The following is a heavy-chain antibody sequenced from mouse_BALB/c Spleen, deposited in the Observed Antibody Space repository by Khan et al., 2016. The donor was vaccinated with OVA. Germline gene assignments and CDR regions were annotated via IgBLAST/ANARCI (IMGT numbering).Heavy chain of an antibody. CDR2: INPHIGET. D-gene: IGHD1-1*01. V-gene: IGHV1-20*02. Sequence: EVQLQESGPELVRPGASVKISCTASGYSFTGYFMNWVMQSHGKSLEWIGRINPHIGETFYNQRFKDKATLTVDESSSTAHMELRSLASEDSAVYYCTRIYRSDCDQWGQGTTRTVSS. J-gene: IGHJ2*01. CDR1: GYSFTGYF. CDR3: TRIYRSDCDQ.